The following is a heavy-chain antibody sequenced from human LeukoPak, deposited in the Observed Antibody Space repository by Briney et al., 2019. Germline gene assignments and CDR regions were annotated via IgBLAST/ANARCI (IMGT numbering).Heavy chain of an antibody. CDR3: TRARPFLLDKTVRRGLHYYYKDV. J-gene: IGHJ6*03. Sequence: GGSLRLSCTTSEFISDDNGISWVRQAPGKGLEWVGLVRGKAYGGTTEYAASVKGRFSISRDDSRRIAYLQINSLKTEDTAVYYCTRARPFLLDKTVRRGLHYYYKDVWGKGTTVTVSS. CDR2: VRGKAYGGTT. V-gene: IGHV3-49*04. CDR1: EFISDDNG. D-gene: IGHD2-2*03.